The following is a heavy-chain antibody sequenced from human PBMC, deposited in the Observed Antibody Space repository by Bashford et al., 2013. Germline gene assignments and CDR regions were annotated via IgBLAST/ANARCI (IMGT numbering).Heavy chain of an antibody. D-gene: IGHD3-10*02. Sequence: SETLSLTCTVSGGSISSYYWSWIRQPPGKGLEWIGYIYYSGSTNYNPSLKSRVTISVDTSKNQFSLKLSSVTAADTAIYYCARYVNWFDPWGQGTLVTVSS. CDR2: IYYSGST. J-gene: IGHJ5*02. CDR1: GGSISSYY. CDR3: ARYVNWFDP. V-gene: IGHV4-59*08.